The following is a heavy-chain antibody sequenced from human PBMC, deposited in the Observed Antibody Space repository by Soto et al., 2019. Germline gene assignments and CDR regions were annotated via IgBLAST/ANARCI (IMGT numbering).Heavy chain of an antibody. CDR3: ARGVGSSWYDV. CDR1: GYRFTDNY. CDR2: IDPKSGGT. V-gene: IGHV1-2*02. Sequence: GASVKVSCKASGYRFTDNYILWLRQAPGQGLEWMGWIDPKSGGTNYAQNLQGRVTMTRDTSITTIYMEVKRLISDDTAVYYCARGVGSSWYDVWGQGTLVTSPQ. D-gene: IGHD6-13*01. J-gene: IGHJ4*02.